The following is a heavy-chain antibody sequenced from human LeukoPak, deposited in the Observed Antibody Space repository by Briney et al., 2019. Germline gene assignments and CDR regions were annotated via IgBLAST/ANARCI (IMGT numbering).Heavy chain of an antibody. CDR3: ARDPTQQLVLNYFDY. J-gene: IGHJ4*02. CDR2: INTDGSST. D-gene: IGHD6-13*01. CDR1: GFTFSGYW. Sequence: GGSLRLSCAASGFTFSGYWMHWVRQAPGKGLVWVSRINTDGSSTNYADSVKGRFTISRDNAKNTMYLQMNSLRAEDTAVYYCARDPTQQLVLNYFDYWGQGTLVTVSS. V-gene: IGHV3-74*01.